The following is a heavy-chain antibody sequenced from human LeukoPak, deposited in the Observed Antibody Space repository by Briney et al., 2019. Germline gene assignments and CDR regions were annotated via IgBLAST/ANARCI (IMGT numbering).Heavy chain of an antibody. CDR2: INNDGSST. J-gene: IGHJ4*02. D-gene: IGHD6-19*01. CDR1: GFTFTSYW. V-gene: IGHV3-74*01. CDR3: AREVAVAGLFDF. Sequence: GGSLRLSCTASGFTFTSYWMQWVRQAPGKGLVWVSCINNDGSSTNYADSVKGRFTISRDNAKNSLYLQMNSLRAEDTAVYYCAREVAVAGLFDFWGQGTLVTVSS.